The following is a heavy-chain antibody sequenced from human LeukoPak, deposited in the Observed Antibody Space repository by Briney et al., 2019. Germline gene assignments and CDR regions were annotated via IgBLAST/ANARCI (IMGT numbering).Heavy chain of an antibody. J-gene: IGHJ4*02. D-gene: IGHD3-22*01. CDR2: INHSGST. V-gene: IGHV4-34*01. Sequence: KSSETLSLTCVVYGGSFSGYYWSWIRQPPGKGLEWIGEINHSGSTNYNPSLKSRVTISVDTSKNQFSLKLSSVTAADTAMYYCARGVVYYYDSSGYYFDYWGQGTLVTVSS. CDR3: ARGVVYYYDSSGYYFDY. CDR1: GGSFSGYY.